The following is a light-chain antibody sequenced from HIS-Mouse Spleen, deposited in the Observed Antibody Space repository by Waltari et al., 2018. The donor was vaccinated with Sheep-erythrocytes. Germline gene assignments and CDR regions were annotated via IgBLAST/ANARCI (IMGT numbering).Light chain of an antibody. V-gene: IGLV2-23*01. Sequence: QSALTQPASVSGSPGQSITISSTGTSSDAGSYNLSSWYQQHPGKAPKLMIYEGSKRPSGVSNRFSGSKSGNTASLTISGLQAEDEADYYCCSYAGSSTPWVFGGGTKLTVL. CDR1: SSDAGSYNL. J-gene: IGLJ3*02. CDR3: CSYAGSSTPWV. CDR2: EGS.